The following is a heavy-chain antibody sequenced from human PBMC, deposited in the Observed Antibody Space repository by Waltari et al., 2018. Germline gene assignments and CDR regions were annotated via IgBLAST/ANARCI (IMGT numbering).Heavy chain of an antibody. Sequence: EVQLEQSGAEVKKPGATVKISCKVSGDTPTDYYIHWVQQAPRKGLEWVGLFAPENGESIRAEKFQGRVTMTADTSINTAYMELSDLRSEDTAVYYCATPTTTANVFDYWGQGTLVIVSS. CDR3: ATPTTTANVFDY. CDR1: GDTPTDYY. J-gene: IGHJ4*02. D-gene: IGHD1-1*01. CDR2: FAPENGES. V-gene: IGHV1-69-2*01.